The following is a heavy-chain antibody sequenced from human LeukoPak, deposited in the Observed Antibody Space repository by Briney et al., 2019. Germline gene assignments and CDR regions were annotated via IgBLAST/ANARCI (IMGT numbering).Heavy chain of an antibody. CDR3: ARDSVPGSWEFDY. D-gene: IGHD6-13*01. V-gene: IGHV3-21*01. CDR2: ISSSSSYI. J-gene: IGHJ4*02. Sequence: GGSPRLSCAASGFTFSSYSMNWVRQAPGKGLEWVSSISSSSSYIYYADSVKGRFTISRDNAKNSLYLQMNSLRAEDTAVYYCARDSVPGSWEFDYWGQGTLVTVSS. CDR1: GFTFSSYS.